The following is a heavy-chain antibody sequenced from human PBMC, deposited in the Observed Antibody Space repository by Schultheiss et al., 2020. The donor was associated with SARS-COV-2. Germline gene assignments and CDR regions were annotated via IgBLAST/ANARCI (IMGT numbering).Heavy chain of an antibody. V-gene: IGHV4-34*01. CDR1: GGSFSGYY. Sequence: SETLSLTCAVYGGSFSGYYWSWIRQPPGKGLEWIGSIYHSGSTYYNPSLKSRVTISVDTSKNQFSLKLSSVTAADTAVYYCARAEAYGPLDYWGQGTLVTVSS. CDR3: ARAEAYGPLDY. J-gene: IGHJ4*02. D-gene: IGHD4-17*01. CDR2: IYHSGST.